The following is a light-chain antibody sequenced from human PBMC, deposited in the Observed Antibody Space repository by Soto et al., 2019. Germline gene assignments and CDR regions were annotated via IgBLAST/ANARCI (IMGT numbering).Light chain of an antibody. CDR1: QSLSSSQ. Sequence: EIVLTQSPGTLSWSPGERATLSCRASQSLSSSQLAWYQQKPGQAPRLLIHDASSRATGISDRFTGSGSGTDFTLTITTLEPEDFAVYYCQQYGSSPRTFGLGTKVDNK. CDR3: QQYGSSPRT. J-gene: IGKJ1*01. V-gene: IGKV3-20*01. CDR2: DAS.